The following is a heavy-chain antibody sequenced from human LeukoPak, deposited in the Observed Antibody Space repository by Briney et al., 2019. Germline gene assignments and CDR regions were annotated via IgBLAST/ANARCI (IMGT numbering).Heavy chain of an antibody. D-gene: IGHD3-22*01. Sequence: SETLSLTCDVSGYSINFGHLWGWIRQPPGKGLEWIASINHSGRTYYTPSLKSRVTISVDTLKNQFSLKVTSVTAEDTSMYFCARESSAVAHTMMRDWLDPWGQGTLVTVSS. J-gene: IGHJ5*02. CDR1: GYSINFGHL. CDR2: INHSGRT. V-gene: IGHV4-38-2*02. CDR3: ARESSAVAHTMMRDWLDP.